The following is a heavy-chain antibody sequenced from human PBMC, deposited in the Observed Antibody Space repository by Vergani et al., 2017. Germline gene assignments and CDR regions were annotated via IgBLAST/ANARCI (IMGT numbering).Heavy chain of an antibody. CDR3: AKDGGATIGVRGYFDY. Sequence: VQLVESGGGVVQPGTSLRLSCAASRFTFSSYSMNWVRQAPGKGLEWVSYISSSSSTIYYADSVKGRFTISRDNAKNSLYLQMNSLRAEDTALYYCAKDGGATIGVRGYFDYWGQGTLVTVSS. D-gene: IGHD5-12*01. CDR2: ISSSSSTI. J-gene: IGHJ4*02. CDR1: RFTFSSYS. V-gene: IGHV3-48*01.